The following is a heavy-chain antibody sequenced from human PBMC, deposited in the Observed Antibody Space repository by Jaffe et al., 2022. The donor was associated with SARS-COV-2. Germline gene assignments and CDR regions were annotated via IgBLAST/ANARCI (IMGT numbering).Heavy chain of an antibody. J-gene: IGHJ4*02. CDR1: GGSISSGSYY. D-gene: IGHD4-17*01. CDR3: ARGRTGGDYVLWDY. V-gene: IGHV4-61*02. Sequence: QVQLQESGPGLVKPSQTLSLTCTVSGGSISSGSYYWSWIRQPAGKGLEWIGRIYTSGSTNYNPSLKSRVTISVDTSKNQFSLKLSSVTAADTAVYYCARGRTGGDYVLWDYWGQGTLVTVSS. CDR2: IYTSGST.